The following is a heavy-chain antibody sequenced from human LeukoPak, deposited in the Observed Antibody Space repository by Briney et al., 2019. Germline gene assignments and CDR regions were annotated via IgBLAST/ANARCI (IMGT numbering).Heavy chain of an antibody. D-gene: IGHD3-22*01. Sequence: GGSLRLSCAASGFTFSSYAMSWVRQAPGKGLEWVSAISGSGGSTYYADSVKGRFTISRDNSKNTLYLQMNSLRAEDTAVYYCARSLLDYYDSSGYLFWGQGTMVTVSS. CDR2: ISGSGGST. CDR1: GFTFSSYA. CDR3: ARSLLDYYDSSGYLF. V-gene: IGHV3-23*01. J-gene: IGHJ3*01.